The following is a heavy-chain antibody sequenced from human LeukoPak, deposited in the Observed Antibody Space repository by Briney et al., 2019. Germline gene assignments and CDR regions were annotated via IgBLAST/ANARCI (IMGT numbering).Heavy chain of an antibody. D-gene: IGHD2-21*02. J-gene: IGHJ5*02. CDR2: IWHDRSDTYGSNK. CDR1: GFMFSRSD. Sequence: GGSLRLSCAASGFMFSRSDIHWVRQAPGKGLEWVAVIWHDRSDTYGSNKYYADSVKGRFTISRDNSKNTVYLQINSLRVEDTAVYYCAKDGNCGGDCYGWFDPWGQGALVTVSS. CDR3: AKDGNCGGDCYGWFDP. V-gene: IGHV3-33*06.